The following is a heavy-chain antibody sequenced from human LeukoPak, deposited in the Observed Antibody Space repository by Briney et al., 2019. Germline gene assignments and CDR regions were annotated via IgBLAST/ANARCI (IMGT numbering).Heavy chain of an antibody. V-gene: IGHV3-30*02. J-gene: IGHJ6*03. CDR1: GFTFSSYG. CDR3: AKDSDYYYYMDV. Sequence: PGGSLRLSCAASGFTFSSYGMYWVRQAPGKGLEWVAFIRYDGSNKYYADSVKGRFTISRDNSKNTLSLQMNSLRAEDTAVYYCAKDSDYYYYMDVWGKGTTVTVSS. CDR2: IRYDGSNK.